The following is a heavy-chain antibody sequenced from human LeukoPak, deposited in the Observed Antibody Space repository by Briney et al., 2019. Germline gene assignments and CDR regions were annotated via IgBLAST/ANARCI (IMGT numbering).Heavy chain of an antibody. Sequence: SVKVSCKASGGTFSSYAISWVRQAPGQGLKWMGGIIPIFGTANYAQKFQGRVTITADESTSTAYMELSSLRSEDTAVYYCARRVGATHAEYFQHWGQGTLVTVSS. V-gene: IGHV1-69*13. CDR1: GGTFSSYA. D-gene: IGHD1-26*01. CDR2: IIPIFGTA. J-gene: IGHJ1*01. CDR3: ARRVGATHAEYFQH.